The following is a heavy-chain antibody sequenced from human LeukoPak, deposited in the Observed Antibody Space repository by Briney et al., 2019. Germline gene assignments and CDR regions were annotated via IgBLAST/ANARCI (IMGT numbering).Heavy chain of an antibody. CDR2: INHSGNT. CDR1: GGSLSGYY. V-gene: IGHV4-34*01. Sequence: SETLSLTCAAYGGSLSGYYWSWIRQPPGKGLEWIGEINHSGNTNYNPSLKSRVNMRVDTSKNHFYLKLSSVTAADTAVYYCARQGSGTSSYYTFPYWGQGTLVTVSS. J-gene: IGHJ4*02. D-gene: IGHD1-26*01. CDR3: ARQGSGTSSYYTFPY.